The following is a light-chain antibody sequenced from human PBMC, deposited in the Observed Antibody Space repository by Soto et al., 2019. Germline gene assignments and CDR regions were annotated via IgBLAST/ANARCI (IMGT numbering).Light chain of an antibody. J-gene: IGLJ1*01. Sequence: QSVLTQPASVSGSPGQSITVSCTGISSDVGGSNYVSWYQQHPGKAPRLIIFDVNNRPSGVSPRFSGSKSGNTASLTISGLQAEDEANYFCTSYRRGPIYVFGNGTKVTVX. V-gene: IGLV2-14*03. CDR2: DVN. CDR3: TSYRRGPIYV. CDR1: SSDVGGSNY.